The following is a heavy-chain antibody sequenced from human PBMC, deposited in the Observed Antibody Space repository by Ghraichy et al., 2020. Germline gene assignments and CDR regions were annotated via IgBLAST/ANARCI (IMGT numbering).Heavy chain of an antibody. CDR1: GFTVSNNY. D-gene: IGHD5-18*01. J-gene: IGHJ6*02. CDR2: IYSGGST. Sequence: LSLTCAASGFTVSNNYMSWVRQAPGKGLEWVSVIYSGGSTYYADSVKGRFTISRDNSKNTLYLQMNSLRAEDTAVYYCARGSRGYNYERALYYYYGMDVWGQGTTVTVSS. CDR3: ARGSRGYNYERALYYYYGMDV. V-gene: IGHV3-66*01.